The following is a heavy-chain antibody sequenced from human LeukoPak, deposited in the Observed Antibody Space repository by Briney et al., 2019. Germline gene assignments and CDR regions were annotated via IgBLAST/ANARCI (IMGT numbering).Heavy chain of an antibody. CDR3: ARRGGSGRAFDY. V-gene: IGHV4-39*01. CDR2: IYYTGST. D-gene: IGHD1-26*01. Sequence: SETLSLTCNVSGGSISNSNYYWAWIRQPPGKGLEWIGSIYYTGSTYDNPSLKSRVTISVDTSKNQFSLKLSSVTAADTAVYYCARRGGSGRAFDYWGQGTLVTVSS. CDR1: GGSISNSNYY. J-gene: IGHJ4*02.